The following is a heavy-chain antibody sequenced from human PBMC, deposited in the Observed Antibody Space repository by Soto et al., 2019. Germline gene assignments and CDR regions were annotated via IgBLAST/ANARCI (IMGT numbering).Heavy chain of an antibody. CDR2: IYYSGST. V-gene: IGHV4-59*01. CDR1: GGSISSYY. CDR3: ARRASVAGTKYLDN. Sequence: SETLSLTCTVSGGSISSYYWSWIRQPPGKGLEWIGYIYYSGSTNYNPSLKSRVTISVDTSKNQFSLKLSSVTAADTAVYYCARRASVAGTKYLDNWGEGTLVTGSS. J-gene: IGHJ4*02. D-gene: IGHD6-19*01.